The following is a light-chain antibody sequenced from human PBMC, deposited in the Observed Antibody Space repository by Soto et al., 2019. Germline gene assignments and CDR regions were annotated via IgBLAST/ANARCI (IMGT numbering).Light chain of an antibody. CDR3: QQHSNWPLT. V-gene: IGKV3-11*01. CDR2: DAS. J-gene: IGKJ4*01. Sequence: EIVMTQSPATLSVSPGERATLSCRASHRVSSYLAWYQQKPGQAPRLLIYDASDRATGIPARFSGSGSGTDFTLIISSLEPEDFAVYYCQQHSNWPLTFGGGTKVEI. CDR1: HRVSSY.